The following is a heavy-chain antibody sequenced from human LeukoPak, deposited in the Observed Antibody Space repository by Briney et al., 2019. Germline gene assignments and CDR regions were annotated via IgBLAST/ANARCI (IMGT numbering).Heavy chain of an antibody. CDR3: IRHVEYVTPVS. D-gene: IGHD2-21*02. CDR1: GNGFQGSA. V-gene: IGHV3-73*01. CDR2: MSDRNKNYAR. J-gene: IGHJ5*02. Sequence: GGSLRLFCAVSGNGFQGSAVHWVRQSSGRGLEWVGCMSDRNKNYARIYGASRRGWFIISRDDSMNTATLQLNSLRTEHTAVYFCIRHVEYVTPVSWGQGTLCTVSS.